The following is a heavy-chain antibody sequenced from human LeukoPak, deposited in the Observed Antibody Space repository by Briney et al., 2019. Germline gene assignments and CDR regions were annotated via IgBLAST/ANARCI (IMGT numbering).Heavy chain of an antibody. Sequence: PGGSLRLSCAASGFTFSSYGMSWVRQAPGKGLEWVSGINWNGGNTGYADSVKGRFTISRDNAKNSLYLQMNSLRAEDTALYYCARDLMMEGRYFNYYMDVWGEGTTVTVSS. V-gene: IGHV3-20*04. J-gene: IGHJ6*03. CDR2: INWNGGNT. CDR3: ARDLMMEGRYFNYYMDV. D-gene: IGHD2-8*01. CDR1: GFTFSSYG.